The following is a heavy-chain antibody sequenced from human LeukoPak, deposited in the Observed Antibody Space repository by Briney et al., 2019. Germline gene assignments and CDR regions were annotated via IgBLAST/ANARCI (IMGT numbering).Heavy chain of an antibody. J-gene: IGHJ4*02. V-gene: IGHV3-30-3*01. CDR2: ISYDGSNK. D-gene: IGHD2-15*01. CDR3: VLGYCSGGSCLDSY. CDR1: GFTFSSYA. Sequence: GRSLRLSCAASGFTFSSYAMYWVRQAPGKGLEWVAVISYDGSNKYYADSVKGRFTISRDNSKNTLYLQMNSLRAEDTAVYYCVLGYCSGGSCLDSYWGQGTLVTVSS.